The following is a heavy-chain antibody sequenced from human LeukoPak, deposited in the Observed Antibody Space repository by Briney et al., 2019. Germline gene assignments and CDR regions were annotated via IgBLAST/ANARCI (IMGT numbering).Heavy chain of an antibody. D-gene: IGHD3-22*01. CDR1: GGTFNTYS. Sequence: SVKVSCKASGGTFNTYSISWVRQAPGQGLEWMGSIIPMFAATDYAQKFQGRVTITTDESTTTAYMELSSLRSEDAAVYFCARDDPFYYNISGGDLTWGQGTMVTISS. J-gene: IGHJ3*01. CDR2: IIPMFAAT. CDR3: ARDDPFYYNISGGDLT. V-gene: IGHV1-69*05.